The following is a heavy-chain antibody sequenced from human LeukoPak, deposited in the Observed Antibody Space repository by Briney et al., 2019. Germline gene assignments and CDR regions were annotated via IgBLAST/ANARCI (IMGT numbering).Heavy chain of an antibody. CDR1: GFPFYRYT. CDR3: AKELDTMFFDY. J-gene: IGHJ4*02. CDR2: AGWAGGTT. Sequence: GSLSLSCATSGFPFYRYTIHWVRQAPGKGLEWVSLAGWAGGTTYYSDSVRGRFTISRDSGKNSVYLQMNSLTTDDTAFYFCAKELDTMFFDYWGQGALVTVSS. V-gene: IGHV3-43*01. D-gene: IGHD3-10*02.